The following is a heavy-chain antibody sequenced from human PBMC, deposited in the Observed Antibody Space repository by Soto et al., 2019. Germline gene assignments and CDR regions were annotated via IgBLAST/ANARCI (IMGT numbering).Heavy chain of an antibody. CDR2: ISYDGSNK. Sequence: QVQLVESGGGVVQPGRSLRLSCAVSGFTFSSYGMHWVRHAPGKGLEWVAVISYDGSNKYYADSVKGRFTISRDNSKNTLYLQMNSLRAEDTAVYYCAKATPGGIAVEYYYYGMDVWGQGTTVTVSS. CDR1: GFTFSSYG. CDR3: AKATPGGIAVEYYYYGMDV. J-gene: IGHJ6*02. V-gene: IGHV3-30*18. D-gene: IGHD6-19*01.